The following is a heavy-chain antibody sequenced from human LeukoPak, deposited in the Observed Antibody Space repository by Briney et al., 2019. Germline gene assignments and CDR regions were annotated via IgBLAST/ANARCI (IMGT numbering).Heavy chain of an antibody. D-gene: IGHD4-23*01. J-gene: IGHJ5*02. CDR2: ISGSGGST. CDR3: AKATMVLGWFDP. CDR1: GSIFSNYG. V-gene: IGHV3-23*01. Sequence: GGSLRLSCAVSGSIFSNYGMSWVRQAPGKGLEWVSAISGSGGSTYYADSVKGRFTISRDNSKNTLYLQLSSLRAEDTALYYCAKATMVLGWFDPWGQGTLVTVSS.